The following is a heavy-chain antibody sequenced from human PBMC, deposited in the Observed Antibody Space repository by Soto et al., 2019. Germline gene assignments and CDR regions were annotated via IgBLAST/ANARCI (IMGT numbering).Heavy chain of an antibody. Sequence: GGSLRLSCAASGFTFSSYWMNWVRQAPGKGLEWVANIKEDGSEKYYVDSVKGRFTISRDNAKNSLYLQVNSLRAEDTAVYYWARVNTPMGTLISFDSWGQGTLVTVSS. D-gene: IGHD5-18*01. V-gene: IGHV3-7*03. CDR1: GFTFSSYW. J-gene: IGHJ4*02. CDR3: ARVNTPMGTLISFDS. CDR2: IKEDGSEK.